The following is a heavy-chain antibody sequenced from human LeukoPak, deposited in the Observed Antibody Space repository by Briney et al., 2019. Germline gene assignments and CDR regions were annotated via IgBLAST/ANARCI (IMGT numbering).Heavy chain of an antibody. J-gene: IGHJ5*02. CDR1: GYAFTSYY. Sequence: ASVKVSCKASGYAFTSYYMHWVRQAPGQGLEWMGIINPSGGSTSYAQKFQGRVTMTRDTSTSTVYMELSSLRSEDTAVYYCARDLYDSSGYSNWFDPWGQGTLVTVSS. D-gene: IGHD3-22*01. CDR3: ARDLYDSSGYSNWFDP. V-gene: IGHV1-46*01. CDR2: INPSGGST.